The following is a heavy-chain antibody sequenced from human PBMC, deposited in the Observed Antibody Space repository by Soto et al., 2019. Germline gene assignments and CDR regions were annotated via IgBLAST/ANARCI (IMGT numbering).Heavy chain of an antibody. D-gene: IGHD3-10*01. CDR2: IFDTGST. J-gene: IGHJ4*02. Sequence: SETLSLTCTVSGGSIRDSSYHWGWIRQPPGKGLEWIGSIFDTGSTYYNPSLKSRVTISIDTSKNQFSLKLSSVTAADTAVYYCATLWFGESPYWGQGTLVTVSS. V-gene: IGHV4-39*01. CDR1: GGSIRDSSYH. CDR3: ATLWFGESPY.